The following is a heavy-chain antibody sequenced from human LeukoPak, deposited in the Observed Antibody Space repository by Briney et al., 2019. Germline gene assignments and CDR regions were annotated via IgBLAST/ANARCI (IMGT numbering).Heavy chain of an antibody. V-gene: IGHV3-11*01. CDR2: INIGGTNT. CDR1: GFTFNDYY. Sequence: GGSLRLSCAASGFTFNDYYMSWIRQAPGKGLEWLSYINIGGTNTHYADSVKGRFTISRDNAKKSLYLEMNNLRAEDTGVYYCATDGAGFDTWGQGVLVTVSS. J-gene: IGHJ5*02. CDR3: ATDGAGFDT.